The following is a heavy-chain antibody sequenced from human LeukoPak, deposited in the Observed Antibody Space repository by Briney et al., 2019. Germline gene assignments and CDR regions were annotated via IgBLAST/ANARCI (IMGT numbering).Heavy chain of an antibody. Sequence: PLETLSLTCAVYGGSFSGYYWSWIRQPPGKGLEWIGEINHSGSTNYNPSLKSRVTISVDTSKNQFSLKLSSVTAADTAVYYCARVFYSNYVRHWGQGTLVTVSS. CDR2: INHSGST. CDR3: ARVFYSNYVRH. J-gene: IGHJ4*02. CDR1: GGSFSGYY. V-gene: IGHV4-34*01. D-gene: IGHD4-11*01.